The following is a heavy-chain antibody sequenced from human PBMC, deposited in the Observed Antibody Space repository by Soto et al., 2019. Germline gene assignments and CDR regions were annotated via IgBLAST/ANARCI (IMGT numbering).Heavy chain of an antibody. CDR2: ISYDGTNE. V-gene: IGHV3-30*18. J-gene: IGHJ6*02. CDR1: GFTFSSYG. CDR3: AKGINSGSRSGYYGMDV. D-gene: IGHD1-26*01. Sequence: GGSLRLSCAPSGFTFSSYGMHWVRQAPGKGLEWVAAISYDGTNEYYADSVKGRFTISRDNSKNTLYLQMDSLRAEDTAIYYCAKGINSGSRSGYYGMDVWGQGTTVTVYS.